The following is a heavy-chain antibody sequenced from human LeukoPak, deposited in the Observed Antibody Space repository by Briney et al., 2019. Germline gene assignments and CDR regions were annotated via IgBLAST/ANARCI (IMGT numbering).Heavy chain of an antibody. D-gene: IGHD3-22*01. CDR3: ARRHYDSSGRSDAFDI. V-gene: IGHV4-31*03. CDR1: GVSISSGGYY. CDR2: IYYSGST. Sequence: SETLSLTCTVSGVSISSGGYYWSWIRQHPGKGLEWIGYIYYSGSTYYNPSLKSRVTISVDTSKNQFSLKLSPVTAADTAVYYCARRHYDSSGRSDAFDIWGQGTMVTVSS. J-gene: IGHJ3*02.